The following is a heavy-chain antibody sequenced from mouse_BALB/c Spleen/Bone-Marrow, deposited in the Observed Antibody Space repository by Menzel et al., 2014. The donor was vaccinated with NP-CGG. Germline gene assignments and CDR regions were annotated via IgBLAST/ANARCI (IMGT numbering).Heavy chain of an antibody. J-gene: IGHJ4*01. CDR1: GFAFSSYD. V-gene: IGHV5-12-1*01. CDR2: ISSGGGRT. Sequence: EVQLQQSGGGLVKPGGSLKLSCAASGFAFSSYDMSWVRQTPEKRLEWVAYISSGGGRTYHPDTAKGRFTISRDNAKNALYLQMSILKSEDPAIYYCASPLYYYGSSPIYSMDYWCQGTSVTGTS. D-gene: IGHD1-1*01. CDR3: ASPLYYYGSSPIYSMDY.